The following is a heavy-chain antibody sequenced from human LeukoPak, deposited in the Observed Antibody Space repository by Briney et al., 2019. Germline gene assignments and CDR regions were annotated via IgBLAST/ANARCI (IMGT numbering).Heavy chain of an antibody. CDR2: IIPILGIA. D-gene: IGHD2-2*01. J-gene: IGHJ4*02. Sequence: SVKVSCKASGGTFSSYAISWVRQAPGQGLEWMGRIIPILGIANYAQKFQGRVTITADKSTSTAYMELSSLRSEDTAVYYCARGTIVVVPAPGLLDYWGQGTLVTVSS. V-gene: IGHV1-69*04. CDR3: ARGTIVVVPAPGLLDY. CDR1: GGTFSSYA.